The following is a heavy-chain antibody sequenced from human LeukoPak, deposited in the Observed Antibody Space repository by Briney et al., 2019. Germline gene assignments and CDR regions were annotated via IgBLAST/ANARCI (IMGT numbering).Heavy chain of an antibody. D-gene: IGHD1-26*01. Sequence: GGSLRLSCAASGFSFSSYAMSWVRQAPGKGLEWVSGINGGATSTVYADSVKGRFTISRDNSKNTLYLQMNSLRAEDTAVYYCARDAGGYGMDVWGQGTTATVSS. J-gene: IGHJ6*02. V-gene: IGHV3-23*01. CDR1: GFSFSSYA. CDR3: ARDAGGYGMDV. CDR2: INGGATST.